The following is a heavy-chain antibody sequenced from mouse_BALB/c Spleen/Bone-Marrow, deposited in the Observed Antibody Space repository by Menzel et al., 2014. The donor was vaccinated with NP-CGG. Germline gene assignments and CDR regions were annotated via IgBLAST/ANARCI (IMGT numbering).Heavy chain of an antibody. CDR1: GYTFSSYW. J-gene: IGHJ2*01. V-gene: IGHV1-9*01. D-gene: IGHD2-14*01. Sequence: VQLQQSGAELMKPGASVKISCKATGYTFSSYWIEWVRQRPGHGLEWIGEILPGSGSTNYNEKFKGKATFTADTSSNTAYMQLSSLTSEDSAVYDGARGEVRGKVYFDYWGQGTTVTVSS. CDR3: ARGEVRGKVYFDY. CDR2: ILPGSGST.